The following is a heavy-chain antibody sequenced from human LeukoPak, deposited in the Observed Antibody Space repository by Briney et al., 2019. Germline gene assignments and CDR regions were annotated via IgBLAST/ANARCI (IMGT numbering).Heavy chain of an antibody. D-gene: IGHD1-1*01. Sequence: PGGSLRLSCEVSGFTFSSHSMNWVRQAPGKGLEWVSYISSGSGTIYYADSVKGRFTIARDDAKNSLYLQMSSLRDEDTAVYYCAAHGATQLERLDYWGQGTLVTVSS. V-gene: IGHV3-48*02. CDR3: AAHGATQLERLDY. CDR2: ISSGSGTI. CDR1: GFTFSSHS. J-gene: IGHJ4*02.